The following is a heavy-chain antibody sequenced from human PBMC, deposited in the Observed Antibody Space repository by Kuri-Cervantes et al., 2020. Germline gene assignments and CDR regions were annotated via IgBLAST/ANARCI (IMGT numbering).Heavy chain of an antibody. Sequence: GGSLRLSCAASGFTFDDYAMHWVRQAPGKGLEWVSAISGSGGSTYYADSVKGRFTISRDNSKNTLYLQMNSLRVEDTAVYYCARGLGQLGTSFDYWGQGTLVTVSS. D-gene: IGHD7-27*01. CDR2: ISGSGGST. J-gene: IGHJ4*02. CDR1: GFTFDDYA. CDR3: ARGLGQLGTSFDY. V-gene: IGHV3-23*01.